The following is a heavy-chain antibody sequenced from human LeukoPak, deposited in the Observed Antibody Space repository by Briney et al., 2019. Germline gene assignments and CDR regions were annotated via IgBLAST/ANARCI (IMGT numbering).Heavy chain of an antibody. J-gene: IGHJ4*02. D-gene: IGHD1/OR15-1a*01. V-gene: IGHV3-48*04. CDR1: GFTFSSYS. Sequence: PGGSLRLSCAASGFTFSSYSMNWVRQAPGKGLEWVSYISSSSSTIHYADSVKGRFTISRDNAKNSLYLQMNSLRAEDTAVYYCARAQYNWNIYYFDYWGQGTLVTVSS. CDR2: ISSSSSTI. CDR3: ARAQYNWNIYYFDY.